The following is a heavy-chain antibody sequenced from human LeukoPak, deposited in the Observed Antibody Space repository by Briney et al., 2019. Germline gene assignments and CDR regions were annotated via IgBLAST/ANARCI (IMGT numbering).Heavy chain of an antibody. CDR2: IHSTGNS. CDR1: GGSISGTDLY. D-gene: IGHD6-13*01. Sequence: SETLSLTCTVSGGSISGTDLYWGWIRQLPGKGLEWIGNIHSTGNSFCNPSLKSRVTISVDTSKNQFSLKLSSVTAADTAVYYCARHGILYSSSWYYFDYWGQGTLVTVSS. V-gene: IGHV4-39*01. CDR3: ARHGILYSSSWYYFDY. J-gene: IGHJ4*02.